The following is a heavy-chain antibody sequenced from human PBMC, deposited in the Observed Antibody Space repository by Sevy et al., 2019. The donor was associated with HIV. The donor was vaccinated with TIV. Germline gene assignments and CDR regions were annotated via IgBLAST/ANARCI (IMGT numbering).Heavy chain of an antibody. CDR2: IIPIIGTA. J-gene: IGHJ4*02. CDR3: ARDPYYSESSDKREDY. CDR1: GGTFSSYA. D-gene: IGHD3-22*01. V-gene: IGHV1-69*13. Sequence: ASVKVSCKASGGTFSSYAISWVRQAPGQGLEWMGGIIPIIGTANYAQKFQGRVTITADESTSTAYMELSSLRPEDTVVYYCARDPYYSESSDKREDYWGQGTLVTVSS.